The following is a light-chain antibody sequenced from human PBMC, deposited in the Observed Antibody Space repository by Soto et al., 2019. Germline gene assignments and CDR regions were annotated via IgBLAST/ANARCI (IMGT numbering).Light chain of an antibody. CDR3: QQYNSYLPWT. Sequence: DIQMTQSPSTLSASVGDRVTITCRASQSISNWLAWYQQKPGKAPKLLIYDASSLESGVPSRFSGSGSGTEFTLAISSLQPDDFATYYCQQYNSYLPWTFGQGAKVEIK. J-gene: IGKJ1*01. CDR2: DAS. V-gene: IGKV1-5*01. CDR1: QSISNW.